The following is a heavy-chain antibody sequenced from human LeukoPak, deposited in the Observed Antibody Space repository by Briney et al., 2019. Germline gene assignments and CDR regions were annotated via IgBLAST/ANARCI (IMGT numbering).Heavy chain of an antibody. CDR3: ARGAYYHED. J-gene: IGHJ4*02. CDR2: ISNSGSII. D-gene: IGHD3-22*01. Sequence: PGGSLRLSCAASGFTFSSHSMNWVRQAPGKGLEWVSYISNSGSIIYYADSVKGRFTISRDIAKNSLYLQMNSLRAEDTAVYYCARGAYYHEDWGQGSQVTVSS. V-gene: IGHV3-48*01. CDR1: GFTFSSHS.